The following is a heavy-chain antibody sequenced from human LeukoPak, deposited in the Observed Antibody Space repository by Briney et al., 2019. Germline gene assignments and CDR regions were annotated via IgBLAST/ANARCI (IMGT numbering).Heavy chain of an antibody. CDR3: ARHFLGYCSCGSCFNWFDP. V-gene: IGHV4-39*01. J-gene: IGHJ5*02. D-gene: IGHD2-15*01. Sequence: SETLSLTCTVSGGSISSSSYYWGWIRQPPGKGLEWIGSIYYSGSTYYNPSLKSRVTISVDTSKNQFSLKLSSVTAADTAVYYCARHFLGYCSCGSCFNWFDPWGQGTPVNGSS. CDR1: GGSISSSSYY. CDR2: IYYSGST.